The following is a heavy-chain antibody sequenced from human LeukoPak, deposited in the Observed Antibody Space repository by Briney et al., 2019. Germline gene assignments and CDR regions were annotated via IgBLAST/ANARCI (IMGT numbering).Heavy chain of an antibody. D-gene: IGHD4-11*01. CDR1: GFTFSSYN. J-gene: IGHJ4*02. CDR2: ITSSNYI. CDR3: ASPFYSNYDPFDY. Sequence: PGRSLRLSCAASGFTFSSYNMNWVRQAPGKGLEWVSSITSSNYIYYADSVKGRFTISRDNAKNSLYLQMNSLRAEDTAVYYCASPFYSNYDPFDYWGQGTLVTVSS. V-gene: IGHV3-21*01.